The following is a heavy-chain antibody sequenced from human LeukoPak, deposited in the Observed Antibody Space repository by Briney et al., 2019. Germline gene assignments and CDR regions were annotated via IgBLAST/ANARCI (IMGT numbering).Heavy chain of an antibody. D-gene: IGHD2-2*01. J-gene: IGHJ4*02. CDR1: GFTFSSYA. V-gene: IGHV3-23*01. CDR2: ISGSGGST. CDR3: AKDLVVPAESSDY. Sequence: PGGSLRLSCAASGFTFSSYAMSWVRQAPRKGLEGVSAISGSGGSTYYADSVKGRFTISRDNSKNTLYLQMNTLRAEDTAVYYCAKDLVVPAESSDYWGQGTLVTVSS.